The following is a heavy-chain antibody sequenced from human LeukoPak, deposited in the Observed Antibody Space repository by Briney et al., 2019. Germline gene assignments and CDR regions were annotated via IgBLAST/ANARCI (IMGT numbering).Heavy chain of an antibody. V-gene: IGHV4-4*07. Sequence: SETLSLTCTVSGGSISSFYWNWIRQAAGKGLEWIGRMYSSGSTNYNSSLKSRLTISVDTSKNQFSLKLSSVTAADTAVYYCAREAAFRGYSYGSDYWGQGTLVTVSS. J-gene: IGHJ4*02. CDR2: MYSSGST. CDR1: GGSISSFY. D-gene: IGHD5-18*01. CDR3: AREAAFRGYSYGSDY.